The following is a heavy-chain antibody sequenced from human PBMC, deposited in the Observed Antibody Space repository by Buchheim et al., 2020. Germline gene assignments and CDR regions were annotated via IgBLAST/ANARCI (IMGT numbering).Heavy chain of an antibody. D-gene: IGHD4-17*01. V-gene: IGHV3-7*01. CDR1: GFTFSNYW. CDR2: IKRDGRES. Sequence: EVQLVESGGGLVQPGGSLRLSCAASGFTFSNYWMSWVRQAPGKGLEWVANIKRDGRESYYVDSVKGRFTISRDSATKSLFLQMSSLRAEDTAVYYGAREQYGAYADFDYWGQGTL. J-gene: IGHJ4*02. CDR3: AREQYGAYADFDY.